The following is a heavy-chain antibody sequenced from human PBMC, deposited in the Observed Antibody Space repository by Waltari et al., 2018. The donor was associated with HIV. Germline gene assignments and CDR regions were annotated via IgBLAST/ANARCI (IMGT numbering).Heavy chain of an antibody. CDR3: TGQGGIATFGVVVDV. CDR1: GFTFSGPA. V-gene: IGHV3-73*01. J-gene: IGHJ6*02. Sequence: EVQLVESGGGLVQPGGSLKLSCAASGFTFSGPALHWVRQASGKGLEWIGRIRNKANSYATAYAASVKGRFTVSRDDSKNTAFLQMSSLKIEDTAVYYCTGQGGIATFGVVVDVWGQGTTVIV. D-gene: IGHD3-3*01. CDR2: IRNKANSYAT.